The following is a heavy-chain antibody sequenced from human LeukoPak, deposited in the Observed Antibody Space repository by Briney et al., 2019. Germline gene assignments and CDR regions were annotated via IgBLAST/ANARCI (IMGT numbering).Heavy chain of an antibody. CDR3: AEGRRSIVVVIYGMDA. D-gene: IGHD2-21*01. CDR1: GFSFSTYG. CDR2: IWYDGSNK. V-gene: IGHV3-33*06. Sequence: QAGGSLRLSCAASGFSFSTYGMDWVRQAPGKGLEWVAVIWYDGSNKYYADSVKGRFTISRDNSRNTLYLQMNSLRAEDTAVYYCAEGRRSIVVVIYGMDAWGQGTTVTVSS. J-gene: IGHJ6*02.